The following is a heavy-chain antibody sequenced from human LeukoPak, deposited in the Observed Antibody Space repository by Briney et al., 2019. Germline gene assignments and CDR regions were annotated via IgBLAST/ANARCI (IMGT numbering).Heavy chain of an antibody. CDR2: INPSGGST. V-gene: IGHV1-46*01. CDR3: ARALFSVPAATGPAGY. D-gene: IGHD2-2*01. J-gene: IGHJ4*02. Sequence: ASVKVSCKASGYTFTSYYMHWVRQAPGQGLEWMGIINPSGGSTSYAQKFQGRVTITRDTSASTAYMELSSLRSEDTAVYYCARALFSVPAATGPAGYWGQGTLVTVSS. CDR1: GYTFTSYY.